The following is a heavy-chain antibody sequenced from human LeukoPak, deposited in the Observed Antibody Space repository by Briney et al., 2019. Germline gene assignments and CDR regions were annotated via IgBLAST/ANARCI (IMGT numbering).Heavy chain of an antibody. D-gene: IGHD3-10*01. J-gene: IGHJ6*02. CDR1: GFTFDDYA. CDR2: ISGDGGST. V-gene: IGHV3-43*02. Sequence: GGSLRLSCAASGFTFDDYAMHWVRQVPGKGLEWVSLISGDGGSTYYADSVKGRFTISRDNSKNSLYLQMNSLRTEDTALYYCAKDIWFGELSGGYYYYGMDVWGQGTTVTVSS. CDR3: AKDIWFGELSGGYYYYGMDV.